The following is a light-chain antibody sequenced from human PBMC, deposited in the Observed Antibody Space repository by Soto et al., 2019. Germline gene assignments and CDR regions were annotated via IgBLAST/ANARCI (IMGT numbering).Light chain of an antibody. CDR3: QQSYSTPTT. Sequence: DIQMTQSPSTLSASVGERVNITCRASQSISSWLAWYQQKPGKAPNLLIYVASSLQSEVPSRFSGSGSGTDFTLTSSSLQPEDFGTYYCQQSYSTPTTFGQGTRLEIK. J-gene: IGKJ5*01. CDR2: VAS. CDR1: QSISSW. V-gene: IGKV1-39*01.